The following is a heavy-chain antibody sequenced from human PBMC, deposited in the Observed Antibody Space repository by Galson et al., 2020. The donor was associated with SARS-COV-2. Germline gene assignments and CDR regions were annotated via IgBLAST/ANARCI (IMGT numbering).Heavy chain of an antibody. D-gene: IGHD5-18*01. V-gene: IGHV4-61*02. CDR3: ARGLQLDFGGAFDI. CDR2: IYTSGST. Sequence: SETLSLTCTVSGGSISSGSYYWSWIRQPAGKGLEWIGRIYTSGSTNYNPSLKSRVTISVDTSKNQFSLKLSSVTAADTAVYYCARGLQLDFGGAFDIWGQGTMVTVSS. CDR1: GGSISSGSYY. J-gene: IGHJ3*02.